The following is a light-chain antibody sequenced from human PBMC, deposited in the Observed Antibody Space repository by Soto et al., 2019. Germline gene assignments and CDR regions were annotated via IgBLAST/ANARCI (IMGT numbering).Light chain of an antibody. V-gene: IGKV3-15*01. CDR3: QQYNNWPPIT. J-gene: IGKJ5*01. CDR2: GAS. Sequence: EIVMTQSPATLSVVPGESATLSCRARQSVSSNLAWYQHKPGQAPRLLTYGASTRATGIPARFSGSGSGTEFTLTISSLQSEDFAVYYCQQYNNWPPITFGQGTRLDIK. CDR1: QSVSSN.